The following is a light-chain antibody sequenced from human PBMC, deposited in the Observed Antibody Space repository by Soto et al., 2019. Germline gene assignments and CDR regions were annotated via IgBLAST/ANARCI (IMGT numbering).Light chain of an antibody. J-gene: IGLJ1*01. CDR1: SSNIGSNT. CDR3: AAWDDSLNGYV. CDR2: ANN. V-gene: IGLV1-44*01. Sequence: QSVLTQPASASGTPGQRITISCSGSSSNIGSNTVNWYQQLPATAPKLLIHANNQRPSGVPDRFSGSKSGTSASLAISWLQSEEADYYCAAWDDSLNGYVFGTGTKVTVL.